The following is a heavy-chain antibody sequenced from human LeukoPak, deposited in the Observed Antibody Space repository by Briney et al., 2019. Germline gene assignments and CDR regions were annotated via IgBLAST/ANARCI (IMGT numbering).Heavy chain of an antibody. CDR3: AREVQAAAGAWFDP. CDR2: INPSGGST. J-gene: IGHJ5*02. D-gene: IGHD6-13*01. Sequence: ASVKVSCKASGYTFTSYYIYWVRQAPGQGLEWMGVINPSGGSTRYAQKFQGRVTMTRDTSTSTVYMEVSSLRSDDTAVYYCAREVQAAAGAWFDPWGQGTLVTVSS. V-gene: IGHV1-46*01. CDR1: GYTFTSYY.